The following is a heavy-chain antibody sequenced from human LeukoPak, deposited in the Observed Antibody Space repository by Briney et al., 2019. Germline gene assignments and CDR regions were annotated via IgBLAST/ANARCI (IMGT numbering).Heavy chain of an antibody. CDR2: IYSGGSA. CDR3: ARVIVVVATMDYFDF. CDR1: GFTVSSNY. V-gene: IGHV3-53*01. Sequence: GGSLRLSRAASGFTVSSNYMSWVRQAPGKGLEWVSVIYSGGSAYYADSVKGRFAISRDHSTNTLYLQMNSLTAEDTAVYYCARVIVVVATMDYFDFWGQGTLVTVSS. J-gene: IGHJ4*02. D-gene: IGHD2-15*01.